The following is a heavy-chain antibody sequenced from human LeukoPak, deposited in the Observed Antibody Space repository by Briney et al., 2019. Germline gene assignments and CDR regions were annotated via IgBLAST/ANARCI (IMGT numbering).Heavy chain of an antibody. V-gene: IGHV3-33*01. D-gene: IGHD5-24*01. CDR3: ARENAEMAFDI. Sequence: PGGSLRLSCAASGFTFSSYAMHWVRQAPGKGLEWVAVIWYDGGNKYYADSVKCRFTISRDNSKHTLYLQVNSLRAEDTAVYFCARENAEMAFDIWGQGTMITVSS. J-gene: IGHJ3*02. CDR1: GFTFSSYA. CDR2: IWYDGGNK.